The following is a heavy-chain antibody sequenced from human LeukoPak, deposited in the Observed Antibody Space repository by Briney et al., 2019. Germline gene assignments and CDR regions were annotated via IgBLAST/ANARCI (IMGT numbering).Heavy chain of an antibody. J-gene: IGHJ2*01. CDR2: MNPNSGNT. D-gene: IGHD4-17*01. V-gene: IGHV1-8*01. Sequence: ASVKVSCKASGYTFTSYDINWVRQATGQGLEWMGWMNPNSGNTGYAQKLQGRVTMTTDTSTSTAYMELRSLRSDDTAVYYCARFLTVTNSWYFDLWGRGTLVTVSS. CDR1: GYTFTSYD. CDR3: ARFLTVTNSWYFDL.